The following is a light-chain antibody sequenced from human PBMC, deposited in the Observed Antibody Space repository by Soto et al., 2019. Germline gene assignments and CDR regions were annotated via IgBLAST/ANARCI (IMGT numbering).Light chain of an antibody. V-gene: IGLV2-8*01. CDR1: SSDVGGYDY. CDR2: EVT. CDR3: SSYAASNNVI. Sequence: QSVLTQPPSATGSPGQSVTISCTGTSSDVGGYDYVSWYQQHPGKAPKLVLYEVTKRPSGVPDRFSGSKSDNTASLTVSGLQADDEADYFCSSYAASNNVIFGGGTQLTV. J-gene: IGLJ2*01.